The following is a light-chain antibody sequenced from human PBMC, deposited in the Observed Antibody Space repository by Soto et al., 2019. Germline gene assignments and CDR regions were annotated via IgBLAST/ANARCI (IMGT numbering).Light chain of an antibody. Sequence: EIVMTQSPVTLSVSPGERATLSCRASQSVRSNLAWYQHKPGQAPRLLISGASTGATGIPARFSGSGSGTEFTLTISSLQPEDFATYFCQHIYSIPITFGQGTRLEIK. V-gene: IGKV3-15*01. J-gene: IGKJ5*01. CDR2: GAS. CDR1: QSVRSN. CDR3: QHIYSIPIT.